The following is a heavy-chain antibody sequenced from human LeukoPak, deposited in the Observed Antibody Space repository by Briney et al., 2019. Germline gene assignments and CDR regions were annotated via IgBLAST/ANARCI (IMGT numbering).Heavy chain of an antibody. CDR2: ISAYNGNT. CDR3: ARELLWFGELYYYYYYGMDV. D-gene: IGHD3-10*01. CDR1: GYTFTSYG. V-gene: IGHV1-18*01. Sequence: GASVKVSCKASGYTFTSYGISWVRQAPGQGLEWMGWISAYNGNTNCAQKLQGRVTMTTDTSTSTAYMELRSLRSDDTAVYYCARELLWFGELYYYYYYGMDVWGQGTTVTVSS. J-gene: IGHJ6*02.